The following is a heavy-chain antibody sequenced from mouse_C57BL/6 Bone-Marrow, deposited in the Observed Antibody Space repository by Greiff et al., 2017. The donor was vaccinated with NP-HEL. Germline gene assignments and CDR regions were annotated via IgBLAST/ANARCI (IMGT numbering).Heavy chain of an antibody. CDR1: GFSLTSYG. V-gene: IGHV2-2*01. Sequence: VQLKQSGPGLVQPSQSLSITCTVSGFSLTSYGVHWVRQSPGKGLEWLGVIWSGGSTDYNAAFISRLSISKDNSKSQVFFKMNSLQADDTAIYYCASDYDYAMDYWGQGTSVTVSS. D-gene: IGHD2-4*01. J-gene: IGHJ4*01. CDR2: IWSGGST. CDR3: ASDYDYAMDY.